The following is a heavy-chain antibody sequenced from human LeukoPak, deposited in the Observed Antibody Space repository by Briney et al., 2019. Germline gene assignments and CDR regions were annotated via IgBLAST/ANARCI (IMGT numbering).Heavy chain of an antibody. J-gene: IGHJ1*01. CDR3: TRDGSGWSQH. D-gene: IGHD6-19*01. CDR2: IKQDGSEK. CDR1: GFTFANYR. V-gene: IGHV3-7*01. Sequence: GGSLRLSCAASGFTFANYRMSWVRQAPGKGLEWVANIKQDGSEKYYVDSVKGRFTISRDNAKNSLYLQMNSLRAEDTAVYYCTRDGSGWSQHWGQGTLVTVSS.